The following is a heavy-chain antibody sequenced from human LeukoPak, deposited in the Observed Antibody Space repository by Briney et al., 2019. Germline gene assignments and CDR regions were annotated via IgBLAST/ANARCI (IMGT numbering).Heavy chain of an antibody. CDR3: ARDLLQDIVVVPAAICAY. J-gene: IGHJ4*02. CDR1: GFTFSSYS. CDR2: ISSSSSYI. Sequence: PGGSLRLSCAASGFTFSSYSMNWVRQAPGKGLEGVSSISSSSSYIYYADSVKGRFTISRDNAKNSLYLQMNSLRAEDTAVYYCARDLLQDIVVVPAAICAYWGQGTLVTVSS. D-gene: IGHD2-2*02. V-gene: IGHV3-21*01.